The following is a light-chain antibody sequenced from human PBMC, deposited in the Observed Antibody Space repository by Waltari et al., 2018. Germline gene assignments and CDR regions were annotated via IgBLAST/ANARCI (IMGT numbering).Light chain of an antibody. Sequence: DVQLTQSPSSLSASVGDSVTITCRASQYVNKYLNWYQTRPGEAPKLLIYDTSNLQAGVPSRFSGSGHGTDFSFTISSLQPEDIGTYYCQQYHHLPLTFAGGTKVAVK. CDR3: QQYHHLPLT. CDR2: DTS. CDR1: QYVNKY. V-gene: IGKV1-33*01. J-gene: IGKJ4*01.